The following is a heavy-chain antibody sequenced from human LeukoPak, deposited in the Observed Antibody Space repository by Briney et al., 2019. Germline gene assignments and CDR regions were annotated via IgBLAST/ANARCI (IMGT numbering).Heavy chain of an antibody. V-gene: IGHV4-59*08. Sequence: ASETLSLTCTVSGGSISSYYWSWIRQPPGKGLEWIGYIYYSGSTNYNPSLKSRVTISVDTSKNQFSLKLSSVTAADTAVYYCARQNYDFWSGKPQGAFDIWGQGTMVTVSS. D-gene: IGHD3-3*01. J-gene: IGHJ3*02. CDR2: IYYSGST. CDR1: GGSISSYY. CDR3: ARQNYDFWSGKPQGAFDI.